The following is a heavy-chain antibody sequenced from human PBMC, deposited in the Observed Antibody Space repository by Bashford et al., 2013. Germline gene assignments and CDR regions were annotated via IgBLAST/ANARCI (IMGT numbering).Heavy chain of an antibody. Sequence: SSETLSLTCAVSGGSISSSNWWSWVRQPPGKGLEWIGEINHSGSTNYNPSLKSRVTISVDTSKNQFSLKLSSVTAADTAVYYCARDLGFYCSGGSCSYDPLAFDIVGPRDNGHRLL. D-gene: IGHD2-15*01. CDR3: ARDLGFYCSGGSCSYDPLAFDI. J-gene: IGHJ3*02. V-gene: IGHV4-4*02. CDR1: GGSISSSNW. CDR2: INHSGST.